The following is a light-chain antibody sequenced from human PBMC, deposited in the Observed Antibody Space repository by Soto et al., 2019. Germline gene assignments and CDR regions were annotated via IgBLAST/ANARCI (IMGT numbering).Light chain of an antibody. J-gene: IGKJ2*01. CDR1: QSVSSSY. Sequence: EIVLTQSPGTLSLSPGEGTTLSCRASQSVSSSYLAWYQQKPGQAPRLLIYGASTRATGIPDRFSGSGSGTDFTLTISRLEPEDFAVYYCQQYGSSPRTFGQGTKLEIK. CDR3: QQYGSSPRT. CDR2: GAS. V-gene: IGKV3-20*01.